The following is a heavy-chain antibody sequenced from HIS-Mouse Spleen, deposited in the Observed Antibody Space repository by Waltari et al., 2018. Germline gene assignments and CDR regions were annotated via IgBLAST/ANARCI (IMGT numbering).Heavy chain of an antibody. CDR1: GFTFSRYG. V-gene: IGHV3-30*03. CDR3: ARGSGYSSSWDAFDI. Sequence: QVQLVESGGGVVQPGRSLILSCAASGFTFSRYGMHWVRQAPGKGLEWVAVISNDGSNKYYADSVKGRFTISRDNSKNTLYLQMNSLRAEDTAVYYCARGSGYSSSWDAFDIWGQGTMVTVSS. J-gene: IGHJ3*02. CDR2: ISNDGSNK. D-gene: IGHD6-13*01.